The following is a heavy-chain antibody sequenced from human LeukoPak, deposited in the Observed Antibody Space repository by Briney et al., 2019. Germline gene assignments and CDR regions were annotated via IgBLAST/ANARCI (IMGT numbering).Heavy chain of an antibody. V-gene: IGHV4-31*01. D-gene: IGHD3-10*01. Sequence: PSQTLSLTCTVSNGSISSVGYYWSWIRQNPGKGLEFIGYIYHSGSTYYNPSLKRPITISVDTSENQFSLRLTAVTAADSAIYYCARTPSRTRVFDYWGQGTLVTVSS. CDR3: ARTPSRTRVFDY. J-gene: IGHJ4*02. CDR2: IYHSGST. CDR1: NGSISSVGYY.